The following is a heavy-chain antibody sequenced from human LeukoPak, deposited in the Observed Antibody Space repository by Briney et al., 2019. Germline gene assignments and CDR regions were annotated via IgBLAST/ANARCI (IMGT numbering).Heavy chain of an antibody. Sequence: GGSLRLSCSASGYLFASYGMHGVRQARGKGLQWVSYISAGSSNTFYADSVKRRFTISRDDADNSLHLQMNSLSAEDTAVYYCARDAVQAGTPFYFDFWGQGALVTVSS. J-gene: IGHJ4*02. CDR2: ISAGSSNT. CDR3: ARDAVQAGTPFYFDF. CDR1: GYLFASYG. V-gene: IGHV3-48*01. D-gene: IGHD2-15*01.